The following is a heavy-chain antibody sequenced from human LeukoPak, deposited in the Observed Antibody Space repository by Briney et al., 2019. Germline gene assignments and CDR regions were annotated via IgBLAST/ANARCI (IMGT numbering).Heavy chain of an antibody. CDR1: GGSFSGYY. CDR3: ARIRYSENIDY. CDR2: INHSGST. D-gene: IGHD1-1*01. J-gene: IGHJ4*02. V-gene: IGHV4-34*01. Sequence: SETLSLTCAVYGGSFSGYYWSWTRQPPGKGLEWIGEINHSGSTNYNPSLKSRVTISVDTSKNQFSLKLSSVTAADTAVYYCARIRYSENIDYWGQGTLVTVSS.